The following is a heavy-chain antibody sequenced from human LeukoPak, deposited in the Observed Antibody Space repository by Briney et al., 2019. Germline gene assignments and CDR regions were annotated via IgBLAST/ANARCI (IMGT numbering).Heavy chain of an antibody. CDR3: AKAFIEDYYDSSGTFGY. Sequence: GGSLRLSCAAAGFTFSSYAMSWVRQAPGKGLEWVSTISASGGSTYYADSVQGRFTISRDNSKNPLYLQMNSLRAEDTAVYYCAKAFIEDYYDSSGTFGYGGQGTLVTVSS. D-gene: IGHD3-22*01. J-gene: IGHJ4*02. CDR1: GFTFSSYA. V-gene: IGHV3-23*01. CDR2: ISASGGST.